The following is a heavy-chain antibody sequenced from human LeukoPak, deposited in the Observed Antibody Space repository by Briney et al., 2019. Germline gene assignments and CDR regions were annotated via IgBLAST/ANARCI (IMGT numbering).Heavy chain of an antibody. CDR1: GGTFSSYA. D-gene: IGHD6-13*01. CDR2: IIPIFGTA. V-gene: IGHV1-69*01. Sequence: VASVKVSCKASGGTFSSYAISWVRQAPGQGLEWMGGIIPIFGTANYAQKFQGRVTITADESTSTAYMELSSLRSEDTAVYYCARDPAAAAAGTVLDDYWGQGTLVTVSS. J-gene: IGHJ4*02. CDR3: ARDPAAAAAGTVLDDY.